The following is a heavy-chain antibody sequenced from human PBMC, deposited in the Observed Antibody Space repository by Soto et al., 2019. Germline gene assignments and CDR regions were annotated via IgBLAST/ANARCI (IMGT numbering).Heavy chain of an antibody. CDR1: GGPFRSYA. CDR2: IIPIFGPA. D-gene: IGHD2-15*01. J-gene: IGHJ6*02. Sequence: SVQVSCQGSGGPFRSYAISWVRQAPVQVLKWMGGIIPIFGPANYAQKFQGRVTITADESTSTAYMELSSLRSEDTAVYYCARDHCSGGSCYSGISYYYYGMDVCGQGTTVTVSS. V-gene: IGHV1-69*13. CDR3: ARDHCSGGSCYSGISYYYYGMDV.